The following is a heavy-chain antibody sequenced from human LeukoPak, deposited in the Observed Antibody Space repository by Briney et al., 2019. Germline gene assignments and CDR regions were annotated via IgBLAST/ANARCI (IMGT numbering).Heavy chain of an antibody. CDR3: ARDIVVEVAASENDFYYYYYGMDV. Sequence: ASVKVSCKASGYTFTSYGISWVRQAPGQGLEWMGWISAYNGNTNYAQKLQGRVTMTTDTSTSTAYMELRSLRSDDTAVYYCARDIVVEVAASENDFYYYYYGMDVWGQGTTVTVSS. CDR2: ISAYNGNT. CDR1: GYTFTSYG. D-gene: IGHD2-15*01. J-gene: IGHJ6*02. V-gene: IGHV1-18*01.